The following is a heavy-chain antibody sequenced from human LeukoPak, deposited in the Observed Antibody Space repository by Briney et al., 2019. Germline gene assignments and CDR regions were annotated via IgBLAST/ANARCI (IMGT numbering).Heavy chain of an antibody. D-gene: IGHD2/OR15-2a*01. V-gene: IGHV3-30*02. Sequence: PAGGSLRLSCAASGFTFSSYSMNWVRQAPGKGLEWVAFIRYDGSNKYYADSVKGRFTISRDNSKNTLYLQMNSLRAEDTAVYYRAKDLLLSPVSWFDPWGQGTLVTVSS. CDR2: IRYDGSNK. J-gene: IGHJ5*02. CDR1: GFTFSSYS. CDR3: AKDLLLSPVSWFDP.